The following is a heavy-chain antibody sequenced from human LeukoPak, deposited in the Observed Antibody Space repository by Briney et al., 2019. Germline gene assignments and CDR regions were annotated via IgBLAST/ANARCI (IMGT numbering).Heavy chain of an antibody. CDR1: GYTFTNYD. J-gene: IGHJ4*02. Sequence: ASVKVSCKASGYTFTNYDVNWVRQATGQGLEWMGWMNPNSGYTGLAQKFQGRVTITADESTSTAYMELSSLRSEDTAVYYCARDGAGLLFGYWGQGTLVTVSS. V-gene: IGHV1-8*01. CDR3: ARDGAGLLFGY. CDR2: MNPNSGYT. D-gene: IGHD3-10*01.